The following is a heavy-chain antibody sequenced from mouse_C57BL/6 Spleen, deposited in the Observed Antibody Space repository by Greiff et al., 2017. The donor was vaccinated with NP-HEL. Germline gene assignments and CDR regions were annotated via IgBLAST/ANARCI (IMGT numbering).Heavy chain of an antibody. V-gene: IGHV1-58*01. D-gene: IGHD2-4*01. CDR1: GYTFTSYG. Sequence: VQLQQSGAELVRPGSSVKMSCKTSGYTFTSYGINWVKQRPGQGLEWIGYIYIGNGYTEYNEKFKGKATLTSDTSSSTAEMKLSSLTSGDSAIDFCARGWDNDGGDAMDYWGQGTSVTVSS. CDR3: ARGWDNDGGDAMDY. CDR2: IYIGNGYT. J-gene: IGHJ4*01.